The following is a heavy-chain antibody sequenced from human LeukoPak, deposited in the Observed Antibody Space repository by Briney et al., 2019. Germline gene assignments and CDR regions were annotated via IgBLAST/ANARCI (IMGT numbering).Heavy chain of an antibody. CDR1: GSSISSGYF. Sequence: SETLSLTCAVSGSSISSGYFWGWIRRPPGKGLEWIGSISHSGSTFYNPSLKSRVTISIDTSKNQFSLKMTSVTAADTAVYYCASELSGGDYAYWGQGTLVTVSS. D-gene: IGHD2-21*02. CDR3: ASELSGGDYAY. J-gene: IGHJ4*02. CDR2: ISHSGST. V-gene: IGHV4-38-2*01.